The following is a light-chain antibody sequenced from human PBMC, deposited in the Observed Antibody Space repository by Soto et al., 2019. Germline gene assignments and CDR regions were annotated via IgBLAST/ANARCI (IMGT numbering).Light chain of an antibody. CDR1: QTVSSY. CDR3: QQYGTSPIT. CDR2: GAS. Sequence: ENVLTQSPGTLSLSPGERATLSYRASQTVSSYLTWYQQRPGQAPRLLISGASRRATGIPDRFSGSGSGTDFTLTISRLEPEDFALYYCQQYGTSPITFGQGTRLEIK. J-gene: IGKJ5*01. V-gene: IGKV3-20*01.